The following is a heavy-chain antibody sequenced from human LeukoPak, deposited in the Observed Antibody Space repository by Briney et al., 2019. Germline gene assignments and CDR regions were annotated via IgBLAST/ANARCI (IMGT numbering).Heavy chain of an antibody. Sequence: GGSLRLSCAASGFSFSSYGMHWVRQAPGKGLEWVAVISYDGSNKYYADSVKGRFTISRDNSKNTLYLQMDSLRAEDTAVYYCAKVGDSSSWHDVLRDGMDVWGQGTTVIVFS. CDR1: GFSFSSYG. CDR2: ISYDGSNK. V-gene: IGHV3-30*18. CDR3: AKVGDSSSWHDVLRDGMDV. J-gene: IGHJ6*02. D-gene: IGHD6-13*01.